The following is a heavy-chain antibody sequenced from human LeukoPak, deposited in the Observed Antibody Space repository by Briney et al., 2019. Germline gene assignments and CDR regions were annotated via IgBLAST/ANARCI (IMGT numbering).Heavy chain of an antibody. D-gene: IGHD2/OR15-2a*01. CDR1: GDSLSRYY. V-gene: IGHV4-34*01. Sequence: SETLSLTCAVYGDSLSRYYWTWIRQPPGKGLEWLGEINPSGSPKYNPSLKSRATISVDTSKNQFSLRLTSVTAADTALYYCAGVRHDPLEYCYYVDVWGKGTTVTVSS. CDR2: INPSGSP. J-gene: IGHJ6*03. CDR3: AGVRHDPLEYCYYVDV.